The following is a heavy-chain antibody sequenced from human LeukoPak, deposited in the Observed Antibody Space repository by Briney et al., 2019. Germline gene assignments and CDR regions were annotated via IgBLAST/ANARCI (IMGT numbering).Heavy chain of an antibody. CDR1: GFAFSVYA. V-gene: IGHV3-23*01. J-gene: IGHJ5*01. Sequence: GGSLRLSCAASGFAFSVYAMSWLRQPPGKGLEWVSTINANSGTTSYAASVRGRFTISRDNSKNTLYLQLNTLRADDTATYYCAKPISGGLAVTADWFHPWGPGTLVVVS. D-gene: IGHD6-19*01. CDR3: AKPISGGLAVTADWFHP. CDR2: INANSGTT.